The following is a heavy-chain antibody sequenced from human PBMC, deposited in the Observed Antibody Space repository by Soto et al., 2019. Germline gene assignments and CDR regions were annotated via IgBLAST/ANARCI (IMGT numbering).Heavy chain of an antibody. V-gene: IGHV5-51*01. CDR3: ARAGITMVRGWDWFDP. D-gene: IGHD3-10*01. J-gene: IGHJ5*02. CDR1: GYSFTSYW. Sequence: GESLRISCNGSGYSFTSYWIGWVRQMPGKGLEWMGIIYPGDSDTRYSPSFQGQVTISADKSISTAYLQWSSLKASDTAMYYCARAGITMVRGWDWFDPWGQGTLVTVSS. CDR2: IYPGDSDT.